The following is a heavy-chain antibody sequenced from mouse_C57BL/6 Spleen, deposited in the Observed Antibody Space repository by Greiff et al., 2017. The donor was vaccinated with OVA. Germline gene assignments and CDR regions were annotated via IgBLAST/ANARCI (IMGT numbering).Heavy chain of an antibody. D-gene: IGHD1-1*01. V-gene: IGHV1-55*01. CDR3: ARKDYGSDYYAMDY. CDR2: LYPGSGST. CDR1: GYTFTSYW. J-gene: IGHJ4*01. Sequence: QVQLQQPGTELVKPGASVKMSCKASGYTFTSYWITWVKQRPGQGLEWIGDLYPGSGSTNYNEKFKSKATLTVDTSSSTAYMQLSSLTSEDSAVDYCARKDYGSDYYAMDYWGQGTSVTVSS.